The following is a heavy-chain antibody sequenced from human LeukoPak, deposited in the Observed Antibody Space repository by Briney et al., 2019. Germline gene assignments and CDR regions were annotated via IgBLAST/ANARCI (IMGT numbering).Heavy chain of an antibody. Sequence: PGGSLRLSCAASGFTFSSLAMSWVRQAPGQGLDWVSAISGGSDNTYYADSVKGRFTISRDNSKNTLDLHMSSLTADDTAVYYCANMQLVKGVFEIWGQGTRVTVSS. J-gene: IGHJ3*02. CDR1: GFTFSSLA. D-gene: IGHD6-13*01. CDR2: ISGGSDNT. CDR3: ANMQLVKGVFEI. V-gene: IGHV3-23*01.